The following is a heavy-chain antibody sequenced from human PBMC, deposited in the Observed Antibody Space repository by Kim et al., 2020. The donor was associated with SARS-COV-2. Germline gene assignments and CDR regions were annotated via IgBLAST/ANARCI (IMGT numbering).Heavy chain of an antibody. CDR1: GFTFSNYW. CDR2: IEQDGSEK. Sequence: GGSLRLSCAASGFTFSNYWMSWVRQAPGKGLEWAANIEQDGSEKYYVDSVKGRFTISRDNAKNSLYLQMNSMRAEDTAVYYCARDITMVRGVKAFDIWGKGTMVTVSS. V-gene: IGHV3-7*05. CDR3: ARDITMVRGVKAFDI. D-gene: IGHD3-10*01. J-gene: IGHJ3*02.